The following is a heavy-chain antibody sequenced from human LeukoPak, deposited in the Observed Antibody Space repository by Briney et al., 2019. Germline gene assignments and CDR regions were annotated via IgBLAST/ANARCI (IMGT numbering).Heavy chain of an antibody. CDR2: LWYDGSNK. V-gene: IGHV3-33*01. J-gene: IGHJ4*02. CDR3: ARAHAGILTGYYLDY. D-gene: IGHD3-9*01. Sequence: PGGSLRLSCAASGFTFGSYGMHWVRQAPGKGLEWVAVLWYDGSNKYYAHSVKGRFIISRDNSKDTLYLQMNSLRVEDTAVYYCARAHAGILTGYYLDYWGRGTLVTVSS. CDR1: GFTFGSYG.